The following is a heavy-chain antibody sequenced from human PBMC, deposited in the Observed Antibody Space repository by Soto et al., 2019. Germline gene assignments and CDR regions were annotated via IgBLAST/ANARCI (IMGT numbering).Heavy chain of an antibody. CDR3: AKDISVGATQFDY. D-gene: IGHD1-26*01. J-gene: IGHJ4*02. CDR1: GFTSSSYG. V-gene: IGHV3-30*18. Sequence: GGSLRLSCAASGFTSSSYGMHWVRQAPGKGLEWVAVISYDGSNKYYADSVKGRFTISRDNSKNTLYLQMNSLRAEDTAVYYCAKDISVGATQFDYWGQGTLVTVSS. CDR2: ISYDGSNK.